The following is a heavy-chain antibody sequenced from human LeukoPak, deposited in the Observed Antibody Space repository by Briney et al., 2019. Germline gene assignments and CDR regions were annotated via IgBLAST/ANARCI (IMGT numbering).Heavy chain of an antibody. Sequence: PSETLSLTCTVSGGSISSSSYYWVWIRQPPGKGLDWIGSIYYSGNTYYNPSLKSRVTISVDTSKTQFSLKLSSVTAADTAVYYCASLYCGGDCYPDYWGQGTLVTVSS. CDR3: ASLYCGGDCYPDY. D-gene: IGHD2-21*02. V-gene: IGHV4-39*01. J-gene: IGHJ4*02. CDR2: IYYSGNT. CDR1: GGSISSSSYY.